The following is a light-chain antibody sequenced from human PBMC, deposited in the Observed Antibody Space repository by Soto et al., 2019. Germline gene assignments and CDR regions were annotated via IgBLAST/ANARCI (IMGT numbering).Light chain of an antibody. V-gene: IGKV3D-15*01. Sequence: EVLMTQSPATLSVSPGERATLSCRASQSVSGKLAWYQQKPGQAPRLLIYGASSRAAGIPDRFTGSGSGTEFTLTISRLEPEDFAVYFCQQHRTFGQGTKVDIK. J-gene: IGKJ1*01. CDR3: QQHRT. CDR2: GAS. CDR1: QSVSGK.